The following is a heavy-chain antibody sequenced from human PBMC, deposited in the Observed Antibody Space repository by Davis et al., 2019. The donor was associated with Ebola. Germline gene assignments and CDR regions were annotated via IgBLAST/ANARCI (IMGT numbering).Heavy chain of an antibody. J-gene: IGHJ6*02. Sequence: PGGSLRLSCAASGFTFSSYWMHWVRQAPGKGLVWVSRINSDGSSTSYADSVKGRFTISRDNAKNTLYLQMNSLRAEDTAVYYCARDVVVVAGGYYDYGMDVWGQGTTVTVSS. D-gene: IGHD2-15*01. CDR2: INSDGSST. V-gene: IGHV3-74*01. CDR1: GFTFSSYW. CDR3: ARDVVVVAGGYYDYGMDV.